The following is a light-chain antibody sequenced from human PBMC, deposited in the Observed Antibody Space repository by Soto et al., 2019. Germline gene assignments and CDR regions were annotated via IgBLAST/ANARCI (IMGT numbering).Light chain of an antibody. CDR2: GAS. CDR1: QSVSGN. Sequence: EIVMTQSPATLSVSPGQRATLSCRASQSVSGNLAWYQQKPGQAPRLLISGASSRATGIPARFSGSGSGTEFTLTISSLQSEDFAVYYCQQYNNWPQTFGQGTKVDIK. J-gene: IGKJ1*01. V-gene: IGKV3-15*01. CDR3: QQYNNWPQT.